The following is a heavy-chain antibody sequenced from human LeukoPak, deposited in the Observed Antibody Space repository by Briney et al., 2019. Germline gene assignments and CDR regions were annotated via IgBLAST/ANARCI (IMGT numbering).Heavy chain of an antibody. D-gene: IGHD2-15*01. CDR2: IIPILGIA. J-gene: IGHJ5*02. CDR3: ATTFATHVRWFDP. CDR1: GGTFSSYA. Sequence: SVKVSCKAPGGTFSSYAISWVRQAPGQGLEWMGRIIPILGIANYAQKFQGRVTITADKSTSTAYMELSSLRSEDTAVYYCATTFATHVRWFDPWGQGTLVTVSS. V-gene: IGHV1-69*04.